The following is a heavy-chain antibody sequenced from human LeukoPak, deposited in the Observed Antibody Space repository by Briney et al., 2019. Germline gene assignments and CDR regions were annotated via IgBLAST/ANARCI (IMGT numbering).Heavy chain of an antibody. CDR3: ASTRYCSTSCYTFDY. CDR1: GFTFSNYW. CDR2: IKTDGSEK. V-gene: IGHV3-7*01. D-gene: IGHD2-2*01. Sequence: GGSLRLSCEGSGFTFSNYWMGWVRQAPGKGLQWVANIKTDGSEKYYVDSVKGRFTISRDNAKNSLYLQMNSLRAEDTAVYYCASTRYCSTSCYTFDYWGQGTLVTVSS. J-gene: IGHJ4*02.